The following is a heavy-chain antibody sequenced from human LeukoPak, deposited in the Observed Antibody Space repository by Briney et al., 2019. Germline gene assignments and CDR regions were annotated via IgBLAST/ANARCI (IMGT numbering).Heavy chain of an antibody. J-gene: IGHJ3*02. CDR2: INHSGST. D-gene: IGHD1-26*01. CDR1: GGSFSGYY. Sequence: PSETLSLTCAVYGGSFSGYYWSWIRQPPGKGLEWIGEINHSGSTNYNPSLKSRVTISVDTSKNQFSLKLSSVTAADTAVYYCARDRGGSYPRDAFDIWGQGTMVTVSS. V-gene: IGHV4-34*01. CDR3: ARDRGGSYPRDAFDI.